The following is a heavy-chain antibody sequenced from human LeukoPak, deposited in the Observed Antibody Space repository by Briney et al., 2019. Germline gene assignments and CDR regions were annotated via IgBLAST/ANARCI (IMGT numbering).Heavy chain of an antibody. J-gene: IGHJ6*04. CDR3: ARDRGFGQADV. D-gene: IGHD3-10*01. CDR2: ISYDGSNK. Sequence: GGSLRLSCAASGFTFSSYAMHWVRQAPGKGLEWVGVISYDGSNKYYADSVKGRFTISRDNSKNTLYLQMNSLRAEDTAVYYCARDRGFGQADVWGKGTTVTVSS. CDR1: GFTFSSYA. V-gene: IGHV3-30*04.